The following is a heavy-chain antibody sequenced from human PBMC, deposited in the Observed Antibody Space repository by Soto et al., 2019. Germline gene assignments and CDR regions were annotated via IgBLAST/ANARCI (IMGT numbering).Heavy chain of an antibody. CDR3: AKDIGRLAVAGVDY. CDR2: ISWNSGSI. D-gene: IGHD6-19*01. Sequence: GGSLRLSCAASGFTFDDYAMHWVRQAPGKGLEWVSGISWNSGSIGYADSVKGRFTISRDNAKNSLYLQMNSLRAEDTALYYCAKDIGRLAVAGVDYWGQGTLVTVSS. CDR1: GFTFDDYA. J-gene: IGHJ4*02. V-gene: IGHV3-9*01.